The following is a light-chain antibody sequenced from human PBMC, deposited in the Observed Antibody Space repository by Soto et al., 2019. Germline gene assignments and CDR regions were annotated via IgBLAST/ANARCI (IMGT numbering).Light chain of an antibody. CDR2: DAS. CDR1: RSVSSY. Sequence: EIVLTQSPATLSLSPGERATLSCRASRSVSSYLAWYQQKPGQAPRLLIYDASYRAPGNPARFSGSGPGPAFTLTTSSLEPEDFAVYYCQYRSEWPQRLPFGGGTKVEIK. V-gene: IGKV3-11*01. J-gene: IGKJ4*01. CDR3: QYRSEWPQRLP.